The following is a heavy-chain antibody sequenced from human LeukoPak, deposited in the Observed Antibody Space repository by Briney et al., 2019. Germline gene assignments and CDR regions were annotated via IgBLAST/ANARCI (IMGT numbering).Heavy chain of an antibody. CDR2: IYYSGST. D-gene: IGHD6-19*01. CDR1: GGSISSSSYY. CDR3: ARQLYSGWCGGWFDP. J-gene: IGHJ5*02. V-gene: IGHV4-39*01. Sequence: PSETLSLTCTVSGGSISSSSYYWGWIRQPPGKGLEWIRSIYYSGSTYYNPSLKSRVTISVDTSKNQFSLKLSSVTAADTAVYYCARQLYSGWCGGWFDPWGQGTLVTVSS.